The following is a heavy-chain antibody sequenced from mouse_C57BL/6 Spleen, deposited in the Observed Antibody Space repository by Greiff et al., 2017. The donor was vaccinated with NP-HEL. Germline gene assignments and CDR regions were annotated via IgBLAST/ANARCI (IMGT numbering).Heavy chain of an antibody. CDR1: GYTFTSYW. V-gene: IGHV1-74*01. J-gene: IGHJ2*01. CDR3: TVYDYDAPFDY. Sequence: QVQLQQPGAELVKPGASVKVSCKASGYTFTSYWMHWVKQRPGQGLEWIGRIHPSDSDTNYNQKFKGKATLTVDKSSSTTYMQLSRLTSEDSAVYYFTVYDYDAPFDYWGKGTTLTVSS. D-gene: IGHD2-4*01. CDR2: IHPSDSDT.